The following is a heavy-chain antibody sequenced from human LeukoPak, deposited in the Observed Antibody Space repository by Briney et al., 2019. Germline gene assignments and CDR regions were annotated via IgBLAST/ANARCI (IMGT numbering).Heavy chain of an antibody. J-gene: IGHJ5*02. Sequence: GGSLRLSCAASGFTFSSYSMNWVRQAPGKGLEWVSSISSSSSYIYYADSVKGRFTISRDNSKNTLYLQMNSLRAEDTGVYYCAKEATVTPGNVNWFDTWGQGTLVTVSS. CDR3: AKEATVTPGNVNWFDT. CDR1: GFTFSSYS. CDR2: ISSSSSYI. V-gene: IGHV3-21*04. D-gene: IGHD4-17*01.